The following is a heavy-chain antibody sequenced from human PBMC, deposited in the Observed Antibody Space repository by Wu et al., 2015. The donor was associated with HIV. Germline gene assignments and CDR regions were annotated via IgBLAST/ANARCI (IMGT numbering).Heavy chain of an antibody. D-gene: IGHD3-22*01. CDR2: TNPNGGRT. V-gene: IGHV1-2*02. CDR3: ARDAKTYYYDSSGYSLNWFDP. CDR1: GYIFSDYY. Sequence: QVQLEQSGSEVKEPQTSVTMSCKASGYIFSDYYIHWVRQAPGQGLEWVGMTNPNGGRTRFARRLLGRATMSRDTSISTAYMELSRLRSDDTAVYYCARDAKTYYYDSSGYSLNWFDPWGQGTLVTVSS. J-gene: IGHJ5*02.